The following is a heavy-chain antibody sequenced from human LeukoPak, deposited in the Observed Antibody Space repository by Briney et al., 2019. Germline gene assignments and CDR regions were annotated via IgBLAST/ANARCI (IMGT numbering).Heavy chain of an antibody. CDR3: ARLGYYYDSIDY. CDR1: GGSISNNSYY. J-gene: IGHJ4*02. CDR2: IYTSGST. D-gene: IGHD3-22*01. Sequence: SETLSLTCTVSGGSISNNSYYWGWIRQPAGKGLEWIGRIYTSGSTNYNPSLKSRVTMSVDTSKNQFSLKLSSVPAADTAVYYCARLGYYYDSIDYWGQGTLVTVSS. V-gene: IGHV4-61*02.